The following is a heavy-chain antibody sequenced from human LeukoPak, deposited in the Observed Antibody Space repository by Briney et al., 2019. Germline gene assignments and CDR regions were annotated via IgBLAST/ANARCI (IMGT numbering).Heavy chain of an antibody. D-gene: IGHD6-13*01. V-gene: IGHV3-53*01. CDR2: FYSGGTT. CDR1: GFTVSSNY. CDR3: ARSSSWLDFDY. J-gene: IGHJ4*02. Sequence: GGSLRLSCAASGFTVSSNYMSWVRQAPGKGLEWVSVFYSGGTTYYADSVKGRFIISRDNSKNTLYLQMNSLRAEDTAVYYCARSSSWLDFDYWGQGTLVTVSS.